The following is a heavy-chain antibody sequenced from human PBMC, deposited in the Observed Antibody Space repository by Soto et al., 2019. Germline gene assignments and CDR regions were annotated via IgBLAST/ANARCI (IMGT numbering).Heavy chain of an antibody. CDR3: AIYDSSGSRGFQH. V-gene: IGHV4-31*03. Sequence: QVQLQESGPGLVKPSQTLSLTCTVSGGSISSGGYYWSWIRQHPGKGLEWIGYIYYSGSTYYNPSLKIRVTTSVDTSKNQFSLKLSSVPAAYTAVYYSAIYDSSGSRGFQHWGQGTLVTVSS. CDR1: GGSISSGGYY. J-gene: IGHJ1*01. D-gene: IGHD3-22*01. CDR2: IYYSGST.